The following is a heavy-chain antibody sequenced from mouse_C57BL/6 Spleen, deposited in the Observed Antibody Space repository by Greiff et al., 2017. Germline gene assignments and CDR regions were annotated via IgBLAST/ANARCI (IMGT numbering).Heavy chain of an antibody. D-gene: IGHD2-3*01. J-gene: IGHJ3*01. CDR3: ARSYDGYYGGWFAY. CDR2: ISDGGSYT. V-gene: IGHV5-4*01. Sequence: EVQLVESGGGLVKPGGSLKLSCAASGFTFSSYAMSWVRQTPEKRLEWVATISDGGSYTYYPDNVKGRFTISRDTAKNNLYLQMSHLKSEDTAMYDCARSYDGYYGGWFAYWGQGTLVTVSA. CDR1: GFTFSSYA.